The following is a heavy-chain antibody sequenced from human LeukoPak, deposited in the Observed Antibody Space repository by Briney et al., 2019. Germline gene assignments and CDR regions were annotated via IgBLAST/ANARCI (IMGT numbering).Heavy chain of an antibody. Sequence: ASVKVSCKASGYTLTSYDINWVRQATGQGLEWMGWMNPNSGNTGYAQKFQGRVTMTTDTSTSTAYMELSSLRSEDTAVYYCASAGSSWSRYYYYYMDVWGKGTTVTVSS. CDR3: ASAGSSWSRYYYYYMDV. J-gene: IGHJ6*03. CDR2: MNPNSGNT. CDR1: GYTLTSYD. D-gene: IGHD6-13*01. V-gene: IGHV1-8*01.